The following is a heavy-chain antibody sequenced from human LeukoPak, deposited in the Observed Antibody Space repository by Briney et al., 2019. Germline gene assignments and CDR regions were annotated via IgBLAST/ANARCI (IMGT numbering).Heavy chain of an antibody. CDR1: GFNFISSD. J-gene: IGHJ5*02. CDR3: ARDTCGRDCYGLFAP. V-gene: IGHV3-48*04. D-gene: IGHD2-21*02. CDR2: ISGSSSII. Sequence: GGSLRPSCTASGFNFISSDMNWVRQAPGKGLEWVSYISGSSSIIYYTDSVRGRFTISRDNAKNSLFLQMNSLRAEDTAVYYCARDTCGRDCYGLFAPWGQGTLVPVSS.